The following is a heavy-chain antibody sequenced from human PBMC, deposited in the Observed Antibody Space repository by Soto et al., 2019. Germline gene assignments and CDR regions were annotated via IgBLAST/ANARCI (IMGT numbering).Heavy chain of an antibody. CDR2: IYYSGST. V-gene: IGHV4-59*01. J-gene: IGHJ4*02. D-gene: IGHD4-17*01. CDR1: SGSISFCY. Sequence: SITCTVSSGSISFCYWSWIRQPPGKGLEWIGYIYYSGSTNYNPSLKSRVTISVDTSKNQFSLKLSSVTAADTAVYYCARGNDYGDYYFDYWGQGTLVTVSS. CDR3: ARGNDYGDYYFDY.